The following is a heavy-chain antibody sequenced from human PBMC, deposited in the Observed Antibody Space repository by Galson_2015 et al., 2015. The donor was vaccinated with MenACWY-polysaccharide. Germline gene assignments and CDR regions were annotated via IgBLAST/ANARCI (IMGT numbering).Heavy chain of an antibody. D-gene: IGHD1-26*01. V-gene: IGHV3-21*04. CDR2: ISSSSSYI. Sequence: SLRLSCAASGFTFSSYSMNWVRQAPGKGLEWVSSISSSSSYIYYADSVKGRFTISRDNAKNSLYLQMNSLRAEDTAIYYCAKDPDSGSYYPYYFGFWGQGTLVTVSS. J-gene: IGHJ4*02. CDR3: AKDPDSGSYYPYYFGF. CDR1: GFTFSSYS.